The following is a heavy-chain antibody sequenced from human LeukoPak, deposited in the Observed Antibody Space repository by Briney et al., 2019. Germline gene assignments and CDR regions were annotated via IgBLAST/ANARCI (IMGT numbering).Heavy chain of an antibody. J-gene: IGHJ5*02. CDR3: ATVDAVKSTRPNWLDP. CDR1: GGSISSYY. V-gene: IGHV4-39*01. D-gene: IGHD3-22*01. Sequence: KPSETLSLTCTVSGGSISSYYWAWIRQPPGKGLEWIGTIYYSGTTYYNPSLKSRVIISVDRSTNKFSLKLSSVTAADTAVYYCATVDAVKSTRPNWLDPWGQGTLVTVSS. CDR2: IYYSGTT.